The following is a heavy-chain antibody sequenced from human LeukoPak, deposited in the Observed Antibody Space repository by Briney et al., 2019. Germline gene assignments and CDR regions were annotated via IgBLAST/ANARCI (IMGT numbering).Heavy chain of an antibody. Sequence: KPSETLSLTCTVSGGSISSYYWSWIRQPPGKELEWIGYIYYSGSANYNPSLKSRVTISVDTSKNQFSLKLSSVTAADTAVYYCAREDGYYYMDVWGKGTTVTVSS. V-gene: IGHV4-59*01. CDR3: AREDGYYYMDV. D-gene: IGHD5-24*01. J-gene: IGHJ6*03. CDR1: GGSISSYY. CDR2: IYYSGSA.